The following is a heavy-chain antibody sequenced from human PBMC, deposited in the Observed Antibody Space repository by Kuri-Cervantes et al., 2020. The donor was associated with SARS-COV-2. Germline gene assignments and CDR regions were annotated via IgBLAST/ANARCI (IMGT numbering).Heavy chain of an antibody. CDR1: GYSISSGYY. Sequence: GSLRLSCAVSGYSISSGYYWSWIRQPPGKGLEWIGYIYYIGSTNYNPYLKSRVTIYVDTSKNPFSLKLSAVTAADTAVYYCARHNRHDDFWSGYSSPYNWFDPWGQGTLVTVSS. J-gene: IGHJ5*02. CDR2: IYYIGST. V-gene: IGHV4-59*08. CDR3: ARHNRHDDFWSGYSSPYNWFDP. D-gene: IGHD3-3*01.